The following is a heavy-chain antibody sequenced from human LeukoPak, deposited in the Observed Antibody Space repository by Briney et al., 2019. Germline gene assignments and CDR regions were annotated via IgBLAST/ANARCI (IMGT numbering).Heavy chain of an antibody. CDR2: IIPILGIA. D-gene: IGHD3-3*02. V-gene: IGHV1-69*04. CDR1: GGTFSSYT. CDR3: AREAFDYYGMDV. J-gene: IGHJ6*02. Sequence: EASVKVSCKASGGTFSSYTISWVRQAPGQGLEWMGRIIPILGIANYAQKFQGRVTITADKSTSTAYMELSSLRSEDTAVYYCAREAFDYYGMDVWGQGTTVTASS.